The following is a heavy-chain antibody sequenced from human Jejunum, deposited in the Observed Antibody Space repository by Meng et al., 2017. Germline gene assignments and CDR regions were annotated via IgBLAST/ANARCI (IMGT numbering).Heavy chain of an antibody. J-gene: IGHJ4*02. D-gene: IGHD1-26*01. CDR2: VYYSGHT. CDR3: ARVILYSGSYYFDF. Sequence: QGELQESVPGLVWPSETLSHTCTFSGDSVSSDNYYWSWIRQPPGQGLEWIGYVYYSGHTDYNPSLKRRVTISIDKSTNQFSLRLSSVTAADTAVYYCARVILYSGSYYFDFWGQGTLVTVSS. CDR1: GDSVSSDNYY. V-gene: IGHV4-61*01.